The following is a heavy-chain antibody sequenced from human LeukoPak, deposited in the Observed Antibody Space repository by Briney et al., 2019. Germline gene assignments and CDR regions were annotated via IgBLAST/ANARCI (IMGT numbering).Heavy chain of an antibody. V-gene: IGHV3-21*01. Sequence: GGSLRLSRAASGFTFSSHSMNWVRQAPAKGLEWVSAIRNSSSYIYYADSVKGRFTISRDNAKNSLYLQMNSLRAEDTAVYYCARDIVGIYCGGDCSPAFDIWGQGTMVTVSS. CDR3: ARDIVGIYCGGDCSPAFDI. CDR1: GFTFSSHS. CDR2: IRNSSSYI. J-gene: IGHJ3*02. D-gene: IGHD2-21*02.